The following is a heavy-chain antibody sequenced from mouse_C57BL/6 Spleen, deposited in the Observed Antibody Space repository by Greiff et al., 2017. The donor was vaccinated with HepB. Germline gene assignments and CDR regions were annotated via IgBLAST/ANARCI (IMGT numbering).Heavy chain of an antibody. D-gene: IGHD2-3*01. J-gene: IGHJ3*01. Sequence: EVQRVESGGGLVKPGGSLKLSCAASGFTFSDYGLHWVRQAPEKGLEWVAYISSGSSPIYYADTVEGRFTITRDNAKSTLFLQMTSLRSEDTTMYYCTRIYPSPYWGQGTLVTVSA. CDR3: TRIYPSPY. V-gene: IGHV5-17*01. CDR2: ISSGSSPI. CDR1: GFTFSDYG.